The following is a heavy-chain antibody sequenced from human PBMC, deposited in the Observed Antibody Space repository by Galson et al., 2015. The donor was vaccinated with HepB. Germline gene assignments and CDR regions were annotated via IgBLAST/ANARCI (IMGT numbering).Heavy chain of an antibody. CDR2: ISSSSSTI. V-gene: IGHV3-48*02. Sequence: SLRLSCAASGFTFSSYSMNWVRQAPGKGLEWVSYISSSSSTIYYADSVKGRFTISRDNAKNSLYLQMNSLRDEDTAVDYCARDPTSYYDFWSGYSPPFDYWGQGTLVTVSS. CDR1: GFTFSSYS. CDR3: ARDPTSYYDFWSGYSPPFDY. J-gene: IGHJ4*02. D-gene: IGHD3-3*01.